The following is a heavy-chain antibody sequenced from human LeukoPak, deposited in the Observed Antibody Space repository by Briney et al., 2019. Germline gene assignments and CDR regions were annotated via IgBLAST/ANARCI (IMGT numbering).Heavy chain of an antibody. CDR1: GYTFTSYD. Sequence: ASVKVSCKASGYTFTSYDINWVRQATGQGLEWMGWMNPNSGNTGYAQKFQGRVTMTRNTSISTAYMELSSLRSEDTAVYYCARGLGIAAAGSCRVRYYYYYMDVWGKGTTVTISS. V-gene: IGHV1-8*01. J-gene: IGHJ6*03. CDR3: ARGLGIAAAGSCRVRYYYYYMDV. D-gene: IGHD6-13*01. CDR2: MNPNSGNT.